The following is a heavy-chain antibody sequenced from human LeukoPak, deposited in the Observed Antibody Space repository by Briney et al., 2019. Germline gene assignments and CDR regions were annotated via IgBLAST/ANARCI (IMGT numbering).Heavy chain of an antibody. D-gene: IGHD2/OR15-2a*01. V-gene: IGHV4-39*01. CDR2: IYYSGST. CDR3: ARRSRLGSKNIDY. Sequence: SETLSLTCTVSGGSISSSSYYWGWIRQPPGKGLEWIGSIYYSGSTYYNPSLKSRVTISVDTSKNQFSLKLSSVTAADTAVYYCARRSRLGSKNIDYWGQGTLVTVSS. CDR1: GGSISSSSYY. J-gene: IGHJ4*02.